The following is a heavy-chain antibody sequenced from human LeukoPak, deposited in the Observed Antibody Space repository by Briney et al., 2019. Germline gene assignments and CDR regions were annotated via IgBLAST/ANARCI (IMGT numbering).Heavy chain of an antibody. V-gene: IGHV3-48*04. CDR2: ISSSSSTI. J-gene: IGHJ4*02. CDR3: ARDLSTWAGRGQGYFDY. D-gene: IGHD6-19*01. Sequence: GGSLRLSCAASGFTFSSYSMNWVRQAPGKGLEWVSYISSSSSTIYYADSVKGRFTISRDNAKNSLYLQMNSLRAEDTAVYYCARDLSTWAGRGQGYFDYWGQGTLVTVSS. CDR1: GFTFSSYS.